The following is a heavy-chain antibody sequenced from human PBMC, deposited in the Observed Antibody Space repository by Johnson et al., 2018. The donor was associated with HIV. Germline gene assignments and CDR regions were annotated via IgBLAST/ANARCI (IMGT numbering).Heavy chain of an antibody. D-gene: IGHD2-15*01. V-gene: IGHV3-15*01. CDR1: GFTFSNAW. CDR3: TTDHCSGYSCCRGGSCYNAFDI. J-gene: IGHJ3*02. Sequence: EMQLVESGGGLVKPGGSLRLSCAASGFTFSNAWMTWVRQAPGKGLEWVGRIKSKTDGGTTDYAEHVKGRFTNARDDSKHTLYLQMNSLKIEDTAVYYCTTDHCSGYSCCRGGSCYNAFDIWGQGTMVPVSS. CDR2: IKSKTDGGTT.